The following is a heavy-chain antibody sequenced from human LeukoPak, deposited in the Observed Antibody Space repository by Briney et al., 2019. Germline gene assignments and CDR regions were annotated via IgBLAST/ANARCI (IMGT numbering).Heavy chain of an antibody. J-gene: IGHJ4*02. Sequence: PGGSLRLSCAASGFTFSSYSMNWVRQAPGKGLEWVSSISGSSSYIYYADSVKGRFTISRDNAKNSLYLQMNSLRAEDTAVYYCARGIAVAGTGDYWGQGTLVTVSS. V-gene: IGHV3-21*01. CDR1: GFTFSSYS. CDR3: ARGIAVAGTGDY. CDR2: ISGSSSYI. D-gene: IGHD6-19*01.